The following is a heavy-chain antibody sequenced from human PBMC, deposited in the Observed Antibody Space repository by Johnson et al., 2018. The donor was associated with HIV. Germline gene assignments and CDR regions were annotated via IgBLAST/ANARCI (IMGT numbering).Heavy chain of an antibody. D-gene: IGHD6-13*01. V-gene: IGHV3-30-3*01. CDR3: ARVSEWGSSWYEAFDI. J-gene: IGHJ3*02. CDR1: GFTFSSYA. Sequence: QVQLVESGGGVVQPGRSLRLSCAASGFTFSSYAMHWVRQAPGKGLEWMAVISYDGSNKYYADSVKGRFTISRDNSKNTLYLQINSLRAEDTAVYYCARVSEWGSSWYEAFDIWGQGTMVTVSS. CDR2: ISYDGSNK.